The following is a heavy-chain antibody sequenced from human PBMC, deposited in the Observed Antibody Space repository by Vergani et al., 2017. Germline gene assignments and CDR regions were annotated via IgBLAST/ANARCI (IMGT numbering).Heavy chain of an antibody. Sequence: QVQLQESGPGLVKPLETPSPPCTVPGDSVISTDYHWGWIRHPPGKGLEWIGSMDYSGSTPYNPSLESRISISFETPKNQFSLRLTSVTAADTAVYYCASKRGACRAAYCHSYDFWGPGTLVGVSS. CDR2: MDYSGST. CDR1: GDSVISTDYH. J-gene: IGHJ4*02. CDR3: ASKRGACRAAYCHSYDF. V-gene: IGHV4-39*01. D-gene: IGHD2-15*01.